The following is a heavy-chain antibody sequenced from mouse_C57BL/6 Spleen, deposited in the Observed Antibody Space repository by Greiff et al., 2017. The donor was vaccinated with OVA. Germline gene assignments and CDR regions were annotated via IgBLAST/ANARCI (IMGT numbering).Heavy chain of an antibody. CDR3: ARWCYYGSSTFCYAMDY. D-gene: IGHD1-1*01. CDR1: GYTFTSYW. CDR2: IYPGSGST. J-gene: IGHJ4*01. V-gene: IGHV1-55*01. Sequence: VQLQQSGAELVKPGASVKMSCKASGYTFTSYWITWVKQRPGQGLEWIGDIYPGSGSTNYTEKFKSQATLTVDTSSSTAYMQLSSLTSEDSAVYDCARWCYYGSSTFCYAMDYWGQGTSVTVSS.